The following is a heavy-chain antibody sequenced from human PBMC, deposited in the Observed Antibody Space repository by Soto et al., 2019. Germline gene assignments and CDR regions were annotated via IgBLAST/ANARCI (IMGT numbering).Heavy chain of an antibody. Sequence: PGGSLRLSCAGSGFTFRWFGMNWVRQAPGKGLEWVARISNDGSNEYYVDSVKGRFTISRDNSKNTVYLQMDSLRAEDTAVYYFAKGEVRVNIPSYFQYWGLGTLVTVSS. CDR3: AKGEVRVNIPSYFQY. CDR1: GFTFRWFG. CDR2: ISNDGSNE. D-gene: IGHD3-10*01. J-gene: IGHJ4*02. V-gene: IGHV3-30*18.